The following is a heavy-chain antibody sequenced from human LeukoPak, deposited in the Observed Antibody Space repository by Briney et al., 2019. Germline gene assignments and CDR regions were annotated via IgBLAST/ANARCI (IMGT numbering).Heavy chain of an antibody. CDR1: GYTFTTSA. V-gene: IGHV1-3*01. D-gene: IGHD3-10*01. Sequence: ASVKVSCKASGYTFTTSAMHWVRQAPGQRLEWMGWINAGSGDTKYSQKFQGRVTFIRDTSASTAYMALSSLRFEDTAVYFCARDQSLGSYPDYWGQGTLVTVSS. CDR2: INAGSGDT. J-gene: IGHJ4*02. CDR3: ARDQSLGSYPDY.